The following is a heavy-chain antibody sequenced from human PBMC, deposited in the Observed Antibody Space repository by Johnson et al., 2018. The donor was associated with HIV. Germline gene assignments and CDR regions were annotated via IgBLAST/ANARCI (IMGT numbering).Heavy chain of an antibody. CDR2: IRYDGSNK. CDR1: GFTFRSYA. D-gene: IGHD2/OR15-2a*01. J-gene: IGHJ3*02. V-gene: IGHV3-33*08. Sequence: QVQLVESGGGVVQPGRSLRISCSASGFTFRSYAMHWVRQAPGKGLAWVAFIRYDGSNKYYVDSVKGRFTISRDNAKNSLYLQMNSLRAEDTAVYYCARDQNMVGANDGFDIWGQGTMVTVSS. CDR3: ARDQNMVGANDGFDI.